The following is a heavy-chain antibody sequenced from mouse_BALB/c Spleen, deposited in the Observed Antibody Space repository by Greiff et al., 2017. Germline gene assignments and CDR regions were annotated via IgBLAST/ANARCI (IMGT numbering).Heavy chain of an antibody. CDR2: ISSGSSTI. J-gene: IGHJ1*01. CDR1: GFTFSSFG. CDR3: ARWDGNYGWYFDV. V-gene: IGHV5-17*02. D-gene: IGHD2-1*01. Sequence: EVQLKESGGGLVQPGGSRKLSCAASGFTFSSFGMHWVRQAPEKGLEWVAYISSGSSTIYYADTVKGRFTISRDNPKNTLFLQMTSLRSEDTAMYYCARWDGNYGWYFDVWGAGTTVTVSS.